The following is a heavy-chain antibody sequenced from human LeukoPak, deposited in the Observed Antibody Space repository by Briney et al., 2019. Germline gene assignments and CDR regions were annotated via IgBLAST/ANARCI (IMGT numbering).Heavy chain of an antibody. CDR1: GFTFSAFW. V-gene: IGHV3-7*01. CDR2: IKQDGSEI. D-gene: IGHD3-3*01. J-gene: IGHJ4*02. Sequence: TGGSLRLSCAASGFTFSAFWMSWVRQAPGKGLEWVANIKQDGSEIYYVDSVKGRFTVSRDNARNSLYLQTNSLRAEDTAVYYCARLWGDVTIFDYWGQGTLVTVSS. CDR3: ARLWGDVTIFDY.